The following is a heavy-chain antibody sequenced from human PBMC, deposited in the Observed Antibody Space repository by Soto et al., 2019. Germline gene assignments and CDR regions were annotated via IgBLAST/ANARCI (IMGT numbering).Heavy chain of an antibody. CDR2: ISTYNENT. J-gene: IGHJ6*02. D-gene: IGHD5-18*01. CDR3: ARVGAAAMVTGYYVPAMDV. CDR1: GSTFTSYS. V-gene: IGHV1-18*04. Sequence: QVQLVQSGAEMKKPGASVRVSCQASGSTFTSYSMSWVRQAPGQGLEWMGWISTYNENTEYAEKFQGRVTMTTDTSTGAVDLELRSLRSADTGVYYCARVGAAAMVTGYYVPAMDVWGPGNTVTVS.